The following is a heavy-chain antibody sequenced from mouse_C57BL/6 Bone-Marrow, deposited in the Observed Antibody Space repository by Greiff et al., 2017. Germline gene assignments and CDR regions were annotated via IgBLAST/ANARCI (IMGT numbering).Heavy chain of an antibody. Sequence: VKLMESGPGLVAPSQSLSITCTVSGFSLTSYGVSWVRQPPGKGLEWMGVIWGEGSTNYHSALISRLSISKDNSKSQVFLKLNSLQTENTATYDCAEQESMMVTDYTMDYWGQGTSVTVSS. CDR2: IWGEGST. CDR1: GFSLTSYG. D-gene: IGHD2-3*01. V-gene: IGHV2-3*01. J-gene: IGHJ4*01. CDR3: AEQESMMVTDYTMDY.